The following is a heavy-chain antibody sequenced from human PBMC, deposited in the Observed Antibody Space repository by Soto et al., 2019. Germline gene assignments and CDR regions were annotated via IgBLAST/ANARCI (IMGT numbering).Heavy chain of an antibody. Sequence: PGGSLSLSCAAYRFAFSSYSMNWVRQAPGKGLEWVSSISSSSSYIYYADSVKGRFTISRDNAKNSLYLQMNSLRAEDTAVYYCASTVGLELRNVFRDYWGQGTLVTVSS. J-gene: IGHJ4*02. CDR1: RFAFSSYS. CDR3: ASTVGLELRNVFRDY. D-gene: IGHD1-7*01. V-gene: IGHV3-21*01. CDR2: ISSSSSYI.